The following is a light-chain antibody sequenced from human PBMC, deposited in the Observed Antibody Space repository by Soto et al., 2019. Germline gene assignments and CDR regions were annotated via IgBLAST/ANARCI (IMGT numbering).Light chain of an antibody. CDR1: SSDVGGYNY. CDR3: SSYTSSSTLV. Sequence: QSVLTQPASVSGSPGQSITISCTGSSSDVGGYNYVSWYQQHPGKAPKLMIYEVSNRPSGISNRISGSKSGNTASLTLSGLQAEDEADYYCSSYTSSSTLVFGGGTKLTVL. CDR2: EVS. V-gene: IGLV2-14*01. J-gene: IGLJ2*01.